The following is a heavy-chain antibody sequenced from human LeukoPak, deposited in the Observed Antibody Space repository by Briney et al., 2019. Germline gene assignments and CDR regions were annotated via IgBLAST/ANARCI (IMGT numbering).Heavy chain of an antibody. CDR1: GFTFSSYA. D-gene: IGHD3-10*01. J-gene: IGHJ6*02. V-gene: IGHV3-23*01. CDR3: AKDRGVMVRGVIMNYYYYGMDV. CDR2: ISGSGGST. Sequence: GGSLRLSCAASGFTFSSYAMSWVRQAPGKGLEWVSAISGSGGSTYYADSVKGRFTISRDNSKNTLYLQMNSPRAEDTAVYYCAKDRGVMVRGVIMNYYYYGMDVWGQGTTVTVSS.